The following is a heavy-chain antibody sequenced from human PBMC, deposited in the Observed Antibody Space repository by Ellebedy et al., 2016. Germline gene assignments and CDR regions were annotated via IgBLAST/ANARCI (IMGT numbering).Heavy chain of an antibody. CDR3: AKDYYGSGKYPPRYYYYGLDV. CDR1: RFTFSSYG. CDR2: ISFDGGDK. Sequence: GESLKISCAASRFTFSSYGMHWVRQAPAKGLEWVALISFDGGDKYYADSVRGRFTISRDNSQNTLYLQMNSLRLEDTAVYYCAKDYYGSGKYPPRYYYYGLDVWGQGTAVTVSS. V-gene: IGHV3-30*18. D-gene: IGHD3-10*01. J-gene: IGHJ6*02.